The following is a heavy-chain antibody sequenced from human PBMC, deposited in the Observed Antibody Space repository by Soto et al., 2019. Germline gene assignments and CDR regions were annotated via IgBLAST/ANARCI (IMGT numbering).Heavy chain of an antibody. CDR2: IIPILNSP. CDR3: AREATYCMSATDPTFDAKDR. CDR1: GGPFGSYA. Sequence: CSVQVSCKASGGPFGSYAITWVWRAPGQGLEWLGGIIPILNSPAYAQKFKARVVITADEITNTAYMELNSLRFDGTAVYYCAREATYCMSATDPTFDAKDRWAQRAPYTV. D-gene: IGHD2-21*01. V-gene: IGHV1-69*01. J-gene: IGHJ6*02.